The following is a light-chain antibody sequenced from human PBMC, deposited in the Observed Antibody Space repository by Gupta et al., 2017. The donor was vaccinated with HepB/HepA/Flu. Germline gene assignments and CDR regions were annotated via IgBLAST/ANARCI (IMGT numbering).Light chain of an antibody. CDR2: TNN. CDR3: AAWDDSLNGVV. J-gene: IGLJ2*01. Sequence: QAVLTQPPSASGTPGQRVTISCSGSSSNIGGNIVNWYQQLPGTAPSLLIYTNNQRPSGVPDRFSGSKSGTSASLAISGLQSEDEADYYCAAWDDSLNGVVFGGGTKLTVL. V-gene: IGLV1-44*01. CDR1: SSNIGGNI.